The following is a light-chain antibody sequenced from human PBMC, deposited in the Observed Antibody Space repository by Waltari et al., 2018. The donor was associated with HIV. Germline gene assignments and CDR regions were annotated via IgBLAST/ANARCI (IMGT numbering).Light chain of an antibody. Sequence: QMHQYTYAQSASGGDRGTITCQASQDISNYLNWYQQKPGKAPKLLIHDASKLEIGVPLRFRGSGSGTDFTFTISSLQPEDVATYYCQQFDNLPLTFGGGTRVEIK. CDR1: QDISNY. CDR2: DAS. CDR3: QQFDNLPLT. J-gene: IGKJ4*01. V-gene: IGKV1-33*01.